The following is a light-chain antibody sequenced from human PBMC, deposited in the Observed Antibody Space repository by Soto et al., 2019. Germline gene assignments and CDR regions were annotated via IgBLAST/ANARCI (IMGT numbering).Light chain of an antibody. CDR1: PSITPD. J-gene: IGKJ2*01. CDR2: VAS. Sequence: IQMTQSPSSLSAFVGDRVTITCRASPSITPDLNWYQHKPGKAPKLPVYVASALETGVPSRFSGSGSGTDFPLTISSLPPEDFATYYCQQSYITPYTFGQGTNLEIK. CDR3: QQSYITPYT. V-gene: IGKV1-39*01.